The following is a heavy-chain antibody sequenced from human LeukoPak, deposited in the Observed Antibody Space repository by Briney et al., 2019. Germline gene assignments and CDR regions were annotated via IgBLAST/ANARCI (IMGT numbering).Heavy chain of an antibody. V-gene: IGHV3-7*01. CDR3: ARWLELMRNSAW. Sequence: GGSLRLSCVGSGFTFSDYWMSWVRQAPGKGLEWVANIKQDGSEKDYVDALKGRFTISRDNAQNSLYLQMNSLRAEDTAVYYCARWLELMRNSAWWGQGTLVTVSS. D-gene: IGHD5-24*01. J-gene: IGHJ4*02. CDR1: GFTFSDYW. CDR2: IKQDGSEK.